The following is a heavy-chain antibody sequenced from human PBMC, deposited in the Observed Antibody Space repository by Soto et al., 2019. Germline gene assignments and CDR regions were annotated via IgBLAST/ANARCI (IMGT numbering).Heavy chain of an antibody. CDR1: GFTFSSYA. Sequence: GGSLRLSCAASGFTFSSYAMSWVRQAPGKGLEWVSAISGSGGSTYYADSAKGRFTISRDNSKNTLYLQMNSLRAEDTAVYCCARVGGGYSSSWYYFDYWGQGTLVTVSS. CDR3: ARVGGGYSSSWYYFDY. J-gene: IGHJ4*02. D-gene: IGHD6-13*01. V-gene: IGHV3-23*01. CDR2: ISGSGGST.